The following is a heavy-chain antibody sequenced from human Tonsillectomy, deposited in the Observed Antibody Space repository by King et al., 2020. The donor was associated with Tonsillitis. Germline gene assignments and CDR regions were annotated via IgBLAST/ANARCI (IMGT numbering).Heavy chain of an antibody. CDR1: GGTFSSIFRDYA. CDR2: IIPMFGTT. J-gene: IGHJ4*02. CDR3: ARDPDDLGRDY. Sequence: QLVQSGAEVKKPGSSVKVSCKASGGTFSSIFRDYAISWVRQAPGQGLEWMGGIIPMFGTTHYAQKFQGRVTLTADESTSSAYMELSSLRSEDTAVYYCARDPDDLGRDYWGQGTLVTVSA. D-gene: IGHD3-3*01. V-gene: IGHV1-69*12.